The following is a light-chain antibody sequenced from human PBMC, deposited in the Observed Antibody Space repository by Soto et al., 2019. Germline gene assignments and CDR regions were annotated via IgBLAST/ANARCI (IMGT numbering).Light chain of an antibody. CDR2: EVS. Sequence: HSVLTQPASVSGSPGQSITISCTGTSSDVGGYNYVSWYQQHPGKAPKLMIYEVSNRPSRVSNRFSGSKSGNTASLTISGLQAEDEADYYCSSYTRSSTSYVFGTGTKLTVL. CDR3: SSYTRSSTSYV. V-gene: IGLV2-14*01. CDR1: SSDVGGYNY. J-gene: IGLJ1*01.